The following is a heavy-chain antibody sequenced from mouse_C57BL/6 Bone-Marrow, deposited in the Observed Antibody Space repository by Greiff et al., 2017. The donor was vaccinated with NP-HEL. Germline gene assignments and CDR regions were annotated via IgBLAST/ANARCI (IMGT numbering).Heavy chain of an antibody. J-gene: IGHJ2*01. V-gene: IGHV1-42*01. Sequence: VHVKQSGPELVKPGASVKISCKASGYSFTGYYMNWVKQSPEQSLEWIGEINPSTGGTTYNQKFKAKATLTVDKSSSTDYMQLKSLTSEVSAVYYCARPWGTYWGKGTTLTVSS. CDR3: ARPWGTY. D-gene: IGHD3-3*01. CDR2: INPSTGGT. CDR1: GYSFTGYY.